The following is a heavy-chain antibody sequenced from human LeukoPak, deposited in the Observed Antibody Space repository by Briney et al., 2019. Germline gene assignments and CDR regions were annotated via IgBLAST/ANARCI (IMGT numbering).Heavy chain of an antibody. CDR3: TRVADIVVVPAAIGGVYFDY. Sequence: GGSLRLSCTASGFTFGDYAMSWFRQAPGKGLEWVGSIRSKAYGGTTEYAASVKGRFTISRDDSKSIAYLQMNSLKTEGTAVYYCTRVADIVVVPAAIGGVYFDYWGQGTLVTVSS. D-gene: IGHD2-2*01. CDR2: IRSKAYGGTT. V-gene: IGHV3-49*03. CDR1: GFTFGDYA. J-gene: IGHJ4*02.